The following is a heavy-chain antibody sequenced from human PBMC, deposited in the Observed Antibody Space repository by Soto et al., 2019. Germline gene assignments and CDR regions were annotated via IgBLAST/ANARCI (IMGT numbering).Heavy chain of an antibody. CDR3: AKDPLGELSSMEGY. Sequence: EVQLVESGGGLVQPGRSLRLSCAASGFTFDDYAMHWVRQAPGKGLEWVSGISWNSGSIGYADSVKGRFTISRDNAKNSLYVQMNSLRAEDTALYYCAKDPLGELSSMEGYWGQGTLVTVSS. CDR2: ISWNSGSI. CDR1: GFTFDDYA. V-gene: IGHV3-9*01. D-gene: IGHD3-16*02. J-gene: IGHJ4*02.